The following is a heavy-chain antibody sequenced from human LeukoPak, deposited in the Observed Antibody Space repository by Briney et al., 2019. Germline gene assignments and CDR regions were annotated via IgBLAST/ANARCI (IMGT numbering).Heavy chain of an antibody. CDR3: ARHYASGTYPLDY. CDR1: GGSISGYY. Sequence: SETLSFTCTVSGGSISGYYWSWIRQPPGKGLEWIGHIYYTGSTNYNPSLESRVTISLGTSKNQFSLKLSSVTAADTAVYYCARHYASGTYPLDYWGQGTLVTVSS. D-gene: IGHD3-10*01. V-gene: IGHV4-59*08. J-gene: IGHJ4*02. CDR2: IYYTGST.